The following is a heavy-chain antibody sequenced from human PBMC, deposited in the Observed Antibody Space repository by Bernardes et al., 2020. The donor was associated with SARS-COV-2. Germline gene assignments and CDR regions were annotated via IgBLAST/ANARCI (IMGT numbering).Heavy chain of an antibody. Sequence: GESLKISCKGSGYSFTSYWIGWVRQMPGKGLEWMGIIYPGDSDTRYSPSFQGQVTISADKSISTAYLQWSSLKASDTAMYYCARVSVAAPSGRHGGYYYYGMDVWGQGTTVTVSS. J-gene: IGHJ6*02. CDR1: GYSFTSYW. CDR2: IYPGDSDT. CDR3: ARVSVAAPSGRHGGYYYYGMDV. D-gene: IGHD6-19*01. V-gene: IGHV5-51*01.